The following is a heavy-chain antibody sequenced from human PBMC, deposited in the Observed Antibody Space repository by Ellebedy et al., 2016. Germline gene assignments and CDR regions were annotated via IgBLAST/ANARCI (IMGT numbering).Heavy chain of an antibody. D-gene: IGHD4-17*01. CDR3: AKVASSVTTMFYFDF. Sequence: GESLKISCAASGFTFSDYGMSWVRQAPGQGLEWVSAISGSGRTTYYADSVKGRFTISRDNSKNTVYLQMNSLRAEGTALYYCAKVASSVTTMFYFDFWGQGTLVTVSS. J-gene: IGHJ4*02. CDR1: GFTFSDYG. V-gene: IGHV3-23*01. CDR2: ISGSGRTT.